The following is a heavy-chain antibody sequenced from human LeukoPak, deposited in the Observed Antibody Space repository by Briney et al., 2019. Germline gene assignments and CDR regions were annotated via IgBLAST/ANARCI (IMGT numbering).Heavy chain of an antibody. J-gene: IGHJ3*02. D-gene: IGHD3-10*01. CDR3: ATSMVRGVSKRGAFDI. CDR2: IDPSDSYT. Sequence: GESLKISCKGSGYSFISYWISWVRQMPGKGLEWMGTIDPSDSYTNYSPSFQGHVTISTDESISTAYLQWSNLKASDTAIYCCATSMVRGVSKRGAFDIWGQGTRVTISS. CDR1: GYSFISYW. V-gene: IGHV5-10-1*01.